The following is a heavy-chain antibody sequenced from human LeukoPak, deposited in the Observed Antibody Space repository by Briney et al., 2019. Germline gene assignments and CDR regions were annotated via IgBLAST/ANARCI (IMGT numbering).Heavy chain of an antibody. CDR1: GGSISSYY. Sequence: SETLSLTCTVSGGSISSYYWSWIRQPPGKGLEWIGYIYDRGSTNYNPSLKGRVTISVDTSKNQFSLKLTSVTAADTAVYYCARGLGYCSGGSCYAPTGHMDVWGKGTTVTVSS. CDR3: ARGLGYCSGGSCYAPTGHMDV. D-gene: IGHD2-15*01. CDR2: IYDRGST. V-gene: IGHV4-59*01. J-gene: IGHJ6*03.